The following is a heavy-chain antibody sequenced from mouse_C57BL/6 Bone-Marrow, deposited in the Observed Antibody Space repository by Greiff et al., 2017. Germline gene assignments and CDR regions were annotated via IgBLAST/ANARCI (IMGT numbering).Heavy chain of an antibody. CDR3: ARRASYRFSF. J-gene: IGHJ3*01. CDR2: ISNGGSYT. D-gene: IGHD2-10*01. CDR1: GFTFSSYC. V-gene: IGHV5-6*03. Sequence: EVKVVESEGGLVQPGRSMKLSCAASGFTFSSYCMSWVRQIPDKGLEWVANISNGGSYTYYLDSLKGRFTISRDNAKNILYLQMSSLKSEDTAMYYCARRASYRFSFGGQGTLGTLSA.